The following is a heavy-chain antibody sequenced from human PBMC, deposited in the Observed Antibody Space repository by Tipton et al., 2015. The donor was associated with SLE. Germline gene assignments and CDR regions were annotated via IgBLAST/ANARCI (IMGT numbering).Heavy chain of an antibody. J-gene: IGHJ6*03. D-gene: IGHD3-16*01. Sequence: LRLSCTVSGGSISSGGYYWSWIRPHPGKGLEWIGYIYFSGRTYYNPSLKSRVTISVDTSKNQVPLKLSSETSADTAVYYCARATVGDMDVGGKGTTVTVSS. CDR1: GGSISSGGYY. V-gene: IGHV4-31*02. CDR3: ARATVGDMDV. CDR2: IYFSGRT.